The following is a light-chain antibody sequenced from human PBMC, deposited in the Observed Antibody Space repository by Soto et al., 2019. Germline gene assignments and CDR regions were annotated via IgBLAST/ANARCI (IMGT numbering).Light chain of an antibody. CDR1: QNVERY. CDR2: GAS. J-gene: IGKJ2*01. Sequence: DIQMTQSPSSLSASVGDRVTITCRASQNVERYLNWYQQKPGKAPQVLIYGASSLQSGVPSRFSGSGSGTDFTLTISSLQPEDFATYYCQQSSSPPRTFGQGTKLEIK. CDR3: QQSSSPPRT. V-gene: IGKV1-39*01.